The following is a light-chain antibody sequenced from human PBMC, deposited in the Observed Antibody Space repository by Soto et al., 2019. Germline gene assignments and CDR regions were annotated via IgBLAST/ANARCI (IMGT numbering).Light chain of an antibody. J-gene: IGLJ1*01. CDR2: AVS. Sequence: QSALTQPASVSGSPGQWITISCAGTNSDVGNYNLVSWYQQHPGKAPKLMIYAVSKRPSGVSNRFSGSKSGNTASLSISGLQAEDEADYYCCSYAASSTFNFGTGTKLTVL. CDR3: CSYAASSTFN. V-gene: IGLV2-23*02. CDR1: NSDVGNYNL.